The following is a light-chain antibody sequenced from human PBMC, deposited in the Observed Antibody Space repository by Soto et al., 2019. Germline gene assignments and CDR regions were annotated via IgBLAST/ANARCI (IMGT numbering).Light chain of an antibody. CDR2: KAS. CDR1: QSISSW. CDR3: QQYNDNWT. Sequence: DIQMTQSPSTLSASVGDRVTITCRASQSISSWLAWYQQKPGKAPKLLIYKASTLQSGVPSRFSGSGSGTEFTLAIIRLQPYDSATYYCQQYNDNWTFGQGTKVEIK. J-gene: IGKJ1*01. V-gene: IGKV1-5*03.